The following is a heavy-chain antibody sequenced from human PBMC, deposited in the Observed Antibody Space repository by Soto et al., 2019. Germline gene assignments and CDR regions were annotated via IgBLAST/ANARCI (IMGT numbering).Heavy chain of an antibody. V-gene: IGHV4-59*01. CDR2: IYYSGST. J-gene: IGHJ5*02. Sequence: SETLSLTCTVSGGSISSYYWSWIRQPPGKGLEWIGYIYYSGSTNYNPSLKSRVTISVDTSKNQFSLKLSSVTAADTAVYYCAREEVRNWFDPWGQGTLVTVSS. D-gene: IGHD2-21*01. CDR3: AREEVRNWFDP. CDR1: GGSISSYY.